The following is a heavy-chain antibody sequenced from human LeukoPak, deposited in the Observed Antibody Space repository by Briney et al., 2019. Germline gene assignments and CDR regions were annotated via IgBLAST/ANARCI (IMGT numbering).Heavy chain of an antibody. D-gene: IGHD3/OR15-3a*01. V-gene: IGHV4-59*08. CDR2: IYYSGST. CDR3: ARHGGLYDY. CDR1: GGSISSYY. J-gene: IGHJ4*02. Sequence: PSETLSLTCTVSGGSISSYYWSWIRQPPGKGLEWIGYIYYSGSTNYNPSLKSRVTISVDTSKNQFSLKLSSVTAADTAVYYRARHGGLYDYWGQGTLVTVSS.